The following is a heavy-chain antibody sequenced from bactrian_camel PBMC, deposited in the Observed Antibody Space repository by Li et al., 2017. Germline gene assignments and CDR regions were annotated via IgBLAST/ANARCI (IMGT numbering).Heavy chain of an antibody. D-gene: IGHD1*01. CDR2: LYPGGGTP. CDR3: AARNAVCWYWDPRRYNY. Sequence: DVQLVESGGGSVQHGGSLTLSCAVSGYAVSSNCMGWFRQAPGKEREGVAGLYPGGGTPYYVDSVNGRFTISRDNAKNTVYLQMNSLKPEDTAMYYCAARNAVCWYWDPRRYNYWGQGTQVTVS. V-gene: IGHV3S40*01. J-gene: IGHJ4*01. CDR1: GYAVSSNC.